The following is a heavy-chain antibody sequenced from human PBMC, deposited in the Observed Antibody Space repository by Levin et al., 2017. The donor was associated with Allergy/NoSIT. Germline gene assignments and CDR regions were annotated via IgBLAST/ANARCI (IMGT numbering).Heavy chain of an antibody. CDR3: VRDWELS. CDR2: ISSSSSYI. V-gene: IGHV3-21*01. D-gene: IGHD1-26*01. CDR1: GFTFRTYS. Sequence: RSGGSLRLSCAASGFTFRTYSMNWVRQAPGKGLEWVSSISSSSSYIFYADSVKGRFTISRDNARNSLYLQLNSLRAEDTAVYYCVRDWELSWGQGTLVNVPS. J-gene: IGHJ5*02.